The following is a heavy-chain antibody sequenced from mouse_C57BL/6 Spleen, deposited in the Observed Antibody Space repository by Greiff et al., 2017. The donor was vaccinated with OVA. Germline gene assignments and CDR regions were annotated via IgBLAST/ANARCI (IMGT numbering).Heavy chain of an antibody. Sequence: EVKLVESGGGLVKPGGSLKLSCAASGFTFSDYGMHWVRQAPEKGLEWVAYISSGSSTIYYADTVKGRFTISRDNAKNTLFLQMTSLRSEDTAMYYCARPTVVGYWYFDVWGTGTTVTVSS. J-gene: IGHJ1*03. V-gene: IGHV5-17*01. CDR2: ISSGSSTI. CDR1: GFTFSDYG. CDR3: ARPTVVGYWYFDV. D-gene: IGHD1-1*01.